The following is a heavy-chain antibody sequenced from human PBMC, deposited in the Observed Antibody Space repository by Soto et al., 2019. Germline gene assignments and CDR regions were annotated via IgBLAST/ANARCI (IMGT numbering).Heavy chain of an antibody. CDR1: GYTFTNYG. Sequence: ASVKVSCKASGYTFTNYGITWVRQAPGQGLEWMGWISAYNGNTHYTQRLQGRVTMTTDTSTSTAYMELRGLRSDDTAVYYCARVRQIVGYFYYYMDGWGKGTTVTVSS. CDR2: ISAYNGNT. J-gene: IGHJ6*03. V-gene: IGHV1-18*01. CDR3: ARVRQIVGYFYYYMDG. D-gene: IGHD6-6*01.